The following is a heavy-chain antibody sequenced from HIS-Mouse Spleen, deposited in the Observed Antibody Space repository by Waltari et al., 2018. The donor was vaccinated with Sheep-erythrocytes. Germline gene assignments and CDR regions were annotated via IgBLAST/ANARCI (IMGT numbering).Heavy chain of an antibody. CDR1: GGSISSSSYY. Sequence: QLQLQESGPGLVKPSETLSLTCTVSGGSISSSSYYWGWIRQPPGKGLEWIGSIYYSGSTYYNPSLKSRVTISVDTSKNQFSLKLSSVTAADTAVYYCARHKETAMVHFDYWGQGTLVTVSS. CDR2: IYYSGST. V-gene: IGHV4-39*01. D-gene: IGHD5-18*01. CDR3: ARHKETAMVHFDY. J-gene: IGHJ4*02.